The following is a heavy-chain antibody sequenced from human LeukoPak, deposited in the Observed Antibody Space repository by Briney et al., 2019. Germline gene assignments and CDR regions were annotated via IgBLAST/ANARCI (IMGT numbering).Heavy chain of an antibody. CDR3: ARDRRWELLHAFDI. CDR1: GGSISSYF. J-gene: IGHJ3*02. Sequence: PSETLSLTCTVSGGSISSYFWSWIRQPPGKGLEWIAYIHYSENTNYNPPLKSRVTISVDTSKNQFSLKLSSVTAADTAVYYCARDRRWELLHAFDIWGQGTMVTVSS. V-gene: IGHV4-59*01. D-gene: IGHD1-26*01. CDR2: IHYSENT.